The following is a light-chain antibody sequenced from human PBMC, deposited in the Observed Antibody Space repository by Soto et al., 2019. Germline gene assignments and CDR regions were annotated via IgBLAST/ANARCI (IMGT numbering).Light chain of an antibody. CDR1: SSDVGGYNY. CDR3: SSYTSSSTNWV. J-gene: IGLJ3*02. CDR2: DVS. V-gene: IGLV2-14*01. Sequence: QSALTQPASVSGSPGQSITISCTGTSSDVGGYNYVSWYQQHPGKAPKLMIYDVSHRPSGVSNRFSGSKSGNTASLTISGLQAEDEADYYCSSYTSSSTNWVFGGGTKVTVL.